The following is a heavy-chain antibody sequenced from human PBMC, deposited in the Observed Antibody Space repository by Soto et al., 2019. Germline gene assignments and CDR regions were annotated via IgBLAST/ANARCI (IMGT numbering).Heavy chain of an antibody. D-gene: IGHD5-12*01. CDR3: ARGSGAGYSGYYYYYGMDV. J-gene: IGHJ6*02. CDR2: INPNSGGT. V-gene: IGHV1-2*04. CDR1: GYTFTGYY. Sequence: ASVKFSCKASGYTFTGYYMHWVRQAPGQGLEWMGWINPNSGGTNYAQKFQGWVTMTRDTSISTAYMELSRLRSDDTAVYYCARGSGAGYSGYYYYYGMDVWGQGTTVTVS.